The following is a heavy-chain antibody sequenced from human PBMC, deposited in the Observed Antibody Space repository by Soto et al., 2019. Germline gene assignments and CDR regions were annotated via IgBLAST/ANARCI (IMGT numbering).Heavy chain of an antibody. CDR1: GGSIISGGYY. J-gene: IGHJ5*02. CDR3: ARGRGYSYGLDP. D-gene: IGHD5-18*01. CDR2: IYYSGST. V-gene: IGHV4-31*03. Sequence: SETLSLTCTVSGGSIISGGYYWIWIRQHPGKGLEWTGYIYYSGSTYYNPSLKSRVTISVDTSKNQFSLKLSSVTAADTAVYYCARGRGYSYGLDPWGQGTLVTVSS.